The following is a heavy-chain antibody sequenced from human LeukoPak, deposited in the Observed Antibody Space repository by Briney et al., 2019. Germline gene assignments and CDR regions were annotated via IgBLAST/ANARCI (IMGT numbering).Heavy chain of an antibody. J-gene: IGHJ4*02. Sequence: ASVKVSCKASGYTFTGYYMHWVRQAPGQGLEWMGWINPNSGGTNYAQKFQGRVTMTRDTSISTAYMELSRLRSDDTAVYYCARGGRRTHYYDSSGYLSYWGQGTLVTVSS. CDR2: INPNSGGT. CDR3: ARGGRRTHYYDSSGYLSY. V-gene: IGHV1-2*02. D-gene: IGHD3-22*01. CDR1: GYTFTGYY.